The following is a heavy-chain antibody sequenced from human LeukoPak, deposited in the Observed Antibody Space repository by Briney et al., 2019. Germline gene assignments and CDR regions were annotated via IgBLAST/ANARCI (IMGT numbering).Heavy chain of an antibody. V-gene: IGHV3-23*01. Sequence: GGSLRLSCAASGFTFSSYAMSWVRQAPGKGLEWVSAISGSGGSTYYADSVKGRFTISRDNSKNTLYLQMNSLRAEDTAVYCCAKDLAAAGSGSTWGQGTLVTVSS. CDR2: ISGSGGST. J-gene: IGHJ5*02. CDR1: GFTFSSYA. D-gene: IGHD6-13*01. CDR3: AKDLAAAGSGST.